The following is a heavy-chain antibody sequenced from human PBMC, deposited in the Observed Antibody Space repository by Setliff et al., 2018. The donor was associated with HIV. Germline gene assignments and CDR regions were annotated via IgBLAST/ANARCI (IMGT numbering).Heavy chain of an antibody. CDR3: ARHICGTTACYAVDV. Sequence: LSLTCTVSGGSIRSTSHYWGWIRQPAGKGLEWIGRIYTSGSTNYNPSLKSRVTISVDTSRNQVSLTLSSVTPADTAVYYCARHICGTTACYAVDVWGPGTMVTVS. V-gene: IGHV4-61*02. CDR2: IYTSGST. J-gene: IGHJ3*01. CDR1: GGSIRSTSHY. D-gene: IGHD2-2*01.